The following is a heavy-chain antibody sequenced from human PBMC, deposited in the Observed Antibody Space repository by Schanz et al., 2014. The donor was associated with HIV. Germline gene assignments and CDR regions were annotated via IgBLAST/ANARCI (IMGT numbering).Heavy chain of an antibody. D-gene: IGHD3-10*01. J-gene: IGHJ4*02. V-gene: IGHV4-39*01. CDR2: AHHSGST. CDR1: GDSISNTTHY. CDR3: ARHQRGSYLEALDY. Sequence: QVQLQESGPGLVKPSRTLSLTCSVSGDSISNTTHYWGWIRQPPGKGLEWIGSAHHSGSTYYTPSLKSRVTIPVDTSKNQVPLKLSSVTAADTAVFYCARHQRGSYLEALDYWGQGTLVTVSS.